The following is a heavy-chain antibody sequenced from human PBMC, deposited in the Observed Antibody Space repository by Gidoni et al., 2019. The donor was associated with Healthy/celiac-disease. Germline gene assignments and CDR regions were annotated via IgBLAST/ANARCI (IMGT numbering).Heavy chain of an antibody. V-gene: IGHV4-61*01. CDR2: IYYSGST. CDR3: ARADRILWFGESTISYFDY. Sequence: QVQLQESGPGLVKPSETLSLTCTVSGGSVSSGSYYWRWIRQPPGKGLEWIGYIYYSGSTNYNPSLKSRVTISVDTSKNQFSLKLSSVTAADTAVYYCARADRILWFGESTISYFDYWGQGTLVTVSS. D-gene: IGHD3-10*01. J-gene: IGHJ4*02. CDR1: GGSVSSGSYY.